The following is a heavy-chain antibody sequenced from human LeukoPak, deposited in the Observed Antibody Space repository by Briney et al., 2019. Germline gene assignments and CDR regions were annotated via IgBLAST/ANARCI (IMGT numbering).Heavy chain of an antibody. CDR3: ARGGRSGYRNDAFDI. CDR1: GGTFSSYA. V-gene: IGHV1-69*13. D-gene: IGHD5-18*01. J-gene: IGHJ3*02. Sequence: SVKVSFKASGGTFSSYAISWVRQAPGQGLEWMGGIIPIFGTANYAQKFQGRVTITADESTSTAYMELSSLRSEDTAVYYCARGGRSGYRNDAFDIWGQGTMVTVSS. CDR2: IIPIFGTA.